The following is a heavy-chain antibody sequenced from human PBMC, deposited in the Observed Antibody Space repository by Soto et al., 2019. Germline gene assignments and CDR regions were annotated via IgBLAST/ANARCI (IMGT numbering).Heavy chain of an antibody. CDR1: GFSFSDYY. CDR2: IGSSSRYT. D-gene: IGHD3-10*01. J-gene: IGHJ4*02. CDR3: AREGVHNYTEYYFDY. Sequence: LRLSCVVSGFSFSDYYMSWIRQAPGKGLEWVSYIGSSSRYTNYADSVKGRFTISRDNAKTSLYLQMNSLTAEDTAVYYCAREGVHNYTEYYFDYWGQGTLVTVSS. V-gene: IGHV3-11*06.